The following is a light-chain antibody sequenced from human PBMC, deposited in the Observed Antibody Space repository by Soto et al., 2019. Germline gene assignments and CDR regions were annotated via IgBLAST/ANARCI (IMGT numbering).Light chain of an antibody. Sequence: DIQMTQSPSSLSASVGDRVTITCRASQGITNCLSWYQQKPGKAPQLLIYDASNLETGVPSRFSGSGSGTDFTFTINSLQPEDFSTYYCQQHNTLPLTFGPGTTVDI. CDR1: QGITNC. V-gene: IGKV1-33*01. CDR3: QQHNTLPLT. J-gene: IGKJ3*01. CDR2: DAS.